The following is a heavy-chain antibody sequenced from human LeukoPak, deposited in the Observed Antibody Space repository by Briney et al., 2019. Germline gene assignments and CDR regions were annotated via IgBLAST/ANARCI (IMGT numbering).Heavy chain of an antibody. CDR1: GDSISRRSYY. Sequence: SETLSLTCTVSGDSISRRSYYWGRIRQPPGKGLEWIGKIYYGRNYKWNSSLKSRGTISVDTSKNQFSLKLSSVTAADTAVYYCATQSSSWHYLEYWGQGTLVTVSS. J-gene: IGHJ4*02. D-gene: IGHD6-13*01. CDR2: IYYGRNY. V-gene: IGHV4-39*01. CDR3: ATQSSSWHYLEY.